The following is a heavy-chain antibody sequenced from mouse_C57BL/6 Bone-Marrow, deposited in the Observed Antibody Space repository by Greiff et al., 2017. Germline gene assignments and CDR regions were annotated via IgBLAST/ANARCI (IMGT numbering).Heavy chain of an antibody. CDR1: GYTFTSYW. CDR3: AREAFFFYYAMDY. Sequence: QVQLQQPGAELVRPGTSVKLSCKASGYTFTSYWMHWVKQRPGQGLEWIGEIDPSDSYTNYNQKFKGKSTLTVDKSSSTAYMQLSSLTSEVSAVYYCAREAFFFYYAMDYWGQGTSVTVSS. J-gene: IGHJ4*01. V-gene: IGHV1-59*01. CDR2: IDPSDSYT.